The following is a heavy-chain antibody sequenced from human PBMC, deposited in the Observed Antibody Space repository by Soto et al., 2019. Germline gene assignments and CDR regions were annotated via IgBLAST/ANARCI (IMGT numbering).Heavy chain of an antibody. J-gene: IGHJ3*02. V-gene: IGHV1-69*06. CDR1: GYTFTSYA. Sequence: SVKVSCKASGYTFTSYAMHWVRQAPGQGLEWMGGIITIFGKANYAQKFQGRVTITADKSTSTAYMELSRLRSEDTAVYYCACRWGYSYGPHAFDIWGQGTMVTVSS. CDR3: ACRWGYSYGPHAFDI. D-gene: IGHD5-18*01. CDR2: IITIFGKA.